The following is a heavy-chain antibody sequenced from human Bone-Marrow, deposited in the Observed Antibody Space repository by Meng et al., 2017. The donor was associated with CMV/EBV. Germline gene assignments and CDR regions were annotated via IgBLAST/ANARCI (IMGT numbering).Heavy chain of an antibody. CDR1: GGSISSSSYY. CDR2: IYYSGST. Sequence: SETLSRTRSVPGGSISSSSYYRGWIRQPPGKGLEWIGSIYYSGSTYYNPSLKSRVTISVDTSKNQFSLKLSPVTAADTAVYYCASLVVPAARGNWFDPWGQGTLVTVSS. V-gene: IGHV4-39*07. J-gene: IGHJ5*02. D-gene: IGHD2-2*01. CDR3: ASLVVPAARGNWFDP.